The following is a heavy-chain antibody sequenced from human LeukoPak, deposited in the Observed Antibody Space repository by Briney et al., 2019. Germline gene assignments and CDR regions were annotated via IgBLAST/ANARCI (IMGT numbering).Heavy chain of an antibody. D-gene: IGHD2-2*01. CDR2: TYYRSTWYN. V-gene: IGHV6-1*01. Sequence: SQTLSLTCAISGDSVSSNSVTWNWIRQFPSRGLEWLGRTYYRSTWYNDYAVSVRGRITVNPDTSKNQFSLHLNSVTPEDTAVYYCARRLTQYDCFDPWGQGILVTVSS. CDR3: ARRLTQYDCFDP. J-gene: IGHJ5*02. CDR1: GDSVSSNSVT.